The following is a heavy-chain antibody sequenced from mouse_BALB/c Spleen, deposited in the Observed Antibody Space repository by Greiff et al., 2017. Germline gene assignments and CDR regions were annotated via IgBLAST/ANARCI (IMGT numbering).Heavy chain of an antibody. CDR3: ARRGDYDPFAY. D-gene: IGHD2-4*01. V-gene: IGHV5-17*02. CDR2: ISSGSSTI. J-gene: IGHJ3*01. Sequence: EVKLVESGGGLVQPGGSRKLSCAASGFTFSSFGMHWVRQAPEKGLEWVAYISSGSSTIYYADTVKGRFTISRDNPKNTLFLQMTSLRSEDTAMYYCARRGDYDPFAYWGQGTLVTVAA. CDR1: GFTFSSFG.